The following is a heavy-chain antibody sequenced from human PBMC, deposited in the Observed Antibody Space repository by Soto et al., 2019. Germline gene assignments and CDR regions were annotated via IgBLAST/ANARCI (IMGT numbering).Heavy chain of an antibody. Sequence: QVQLQQWGAGLLKPSETLSLTCAVYGGSFSGYYWTWIRQPPGTGLEWIGEINHSGSTNYNPSLKSRVTISVDPSKNQFSLKLTSVTPADTAVYYCARDKITGLFDYWGQGTLVTVSS. CDR3: ARDKITGLFDY. D-gene: IGHD2-8*02. CDR1: GGSFSGYY. CDR2: INHSGST. V-gene: IGHV4-34*01. J-gene: IGHJ4*02.